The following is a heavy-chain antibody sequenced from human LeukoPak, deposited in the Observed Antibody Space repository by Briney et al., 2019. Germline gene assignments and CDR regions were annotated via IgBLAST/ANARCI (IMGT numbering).Heavy chain of an antibody. V-gene: IGHV3-64*01. J-gene: IGHJ4*02. CDR3: AKDGVIYCSSTSCYHFDY. Sequence: PGGSLRLSCAASGFTFSSYAMHWVRQAPGKGLEYVSAISSNGGSTYYANSVKGRFTISRDNSKNTLYLQMGSLRAEDTAVYYCAKDGVIYCSSTSCYHFDYWGQGTLVTVSS. CDR1: GFTFSSYA. CDR2: ISSNGGST. D-gene: IGHD2-2*01.